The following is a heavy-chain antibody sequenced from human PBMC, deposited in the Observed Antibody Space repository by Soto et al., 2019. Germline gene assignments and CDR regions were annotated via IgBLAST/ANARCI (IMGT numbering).Heavy chain of an antibody. CDR3: APQQLDYGMDV. Sequence: QVQLQESGPGLVKPSETLSLTCTVSGGSISSYYWSWIRQPPGKGLEWIGYIYYSGSTNYNPSLKRRVTISVDTSKNQFSLKLSSVTAADTAVYYCAPQQLDYGMDVWGQGTTVTVSS. CDR2: IYYSGST. V-gene: IGHV4-59*01. J-gene: IGHJ6*02. D-gene: IGHD6-13*01. CDR1: GGSISSYY.